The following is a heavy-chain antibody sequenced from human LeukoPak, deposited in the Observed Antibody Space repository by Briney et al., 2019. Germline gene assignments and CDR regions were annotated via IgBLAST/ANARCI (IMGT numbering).Heavy chain of an antibody. J-gene: IGHJ6*02. CDR1: GGSISIYY. CDR2: IYYSGST. V-gene: IGHV4-59*01. Sequence: PSETLSLTCTVSGGSISIYYWSWIRQPPGKGLEWIGYIYYSGSTNYNPSLKSRVTISVDTSKNQFSLKLSSVTAADTAVYYCAREGRENYYGMDVWGQGTTVTVSS. D-gene: IGHD2-15*01. CDR3: AREGRENYYGMDV.